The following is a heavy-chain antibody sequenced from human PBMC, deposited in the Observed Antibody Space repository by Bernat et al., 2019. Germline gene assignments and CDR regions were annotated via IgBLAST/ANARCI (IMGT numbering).Heavy chain of an antibody. CDR3: EQRGVGRGGKGEGGKNGFDP. CDR2: IYWDDDK. D-gene: IGHD1-26*01. V-gene: IGHV2-5*02. CDR1: GFSLSTSGVG. Sequence: QITLKESGPTLVKPTQTLTLTCTFSGFSLSTSGVGVGWIRQPPGKALEWLALIYWDDDKRYSPSLKSRLTITKDTSKNQVVLTMTNMDPVDTATYYCEQRGVGRGGKGEGGKNGFDPWGRETLVTFP. J-gene: IGHJ5*02.